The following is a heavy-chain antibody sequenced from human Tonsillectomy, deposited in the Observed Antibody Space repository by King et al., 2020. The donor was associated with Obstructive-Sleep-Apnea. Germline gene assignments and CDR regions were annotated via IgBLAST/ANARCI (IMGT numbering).Heavy chain of an antibody. Sequence: VQLVESGGGLVQPGGSLRLSCAASGFTVSSNYMSWVRQAPGKGLEWVSVIYSGGSTYYADSVKGRFTISRDNSKNTLYLQMNSLRAEDTAVYYCASEGGYCSGGSCYRNRQHYYYYYGMDVWGQGTTVTVSS. CDR1: GFTVSSNY. J-gene: IGHJ6*02. CDR3: ASEGGYCSGGSCYRNRQHYYYYYGMDV. V-gene: IGHV3-66*01. D-gene: IGHD2-15*01. CDR2: IYSGGST.